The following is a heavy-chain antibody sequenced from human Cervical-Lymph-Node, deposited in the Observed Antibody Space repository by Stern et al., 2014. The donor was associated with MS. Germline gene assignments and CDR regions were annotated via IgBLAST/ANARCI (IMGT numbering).Heavy chain of an antibody. CDR3: ARSSVTTPNAFDI. V-gene: IGHV4-30-2*01. Sequence: QVQLQESGSGLVKPSQTLSLTCAVSGGSISSGGYSWSWIRQPPGKGLEWIGYIYHSGSTYYNPSLKSRVTISVDRSKNQFSLQLSSVTAADTAVYYCARSSVTTPNAFDIWGQGTMVTVSS. CDR1: GGSISSGGYS. D-gene: IGHD4-17*01. J-gene: IGHJ3*02. CDR2: IYHSGST.